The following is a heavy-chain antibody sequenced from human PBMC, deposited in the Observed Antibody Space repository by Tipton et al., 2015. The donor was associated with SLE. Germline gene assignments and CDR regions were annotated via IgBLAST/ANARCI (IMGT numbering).Heavy chain of an antibody. V-gene: IGHV4-34*01. J-gene: IGHJ4*02. CDR2: IKPGEVT. Sequence: TLSLTCAVYGGSLSEYFWSWIRQPPGKGLEWIGEIKPGEVTNYNPSLKSRVTISVDTSKNQFSLNLSSVTAADTAVYYCAGRPRGAATSGFDYWGQGTLVTVSS. D-gene: IGHD2-15*01. CDR3: AGRPRGAATSGFDY. CDR1: GGSLSEYF.